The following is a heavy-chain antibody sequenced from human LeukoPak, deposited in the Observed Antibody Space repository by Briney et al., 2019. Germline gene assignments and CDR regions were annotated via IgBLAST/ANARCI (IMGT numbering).Heavy chain of an antibody. J-gene: IGHJ4*02. V-gene: IGHV4-4*07. CDR1: GGSISSYY. CDR3: ARDNMGNSIDY. Sequence: SETLSLTCTVSGGSISSYYWSWIRQPAGKGLEWIGHICTSGSTKYNPSLKSRVTISVDTSKNQFSLKLSSVTAADTAVYYCARDNMGNSIDYWGQGTLVTVSS. CDR2: ICTSGST. D-gene: IGHD4-23*01.